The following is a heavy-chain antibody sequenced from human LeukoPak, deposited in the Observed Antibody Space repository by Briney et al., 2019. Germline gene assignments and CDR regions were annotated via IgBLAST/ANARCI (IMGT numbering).Heavy chain of an antibody. CDR2: IGDSGEIE. CDR3: AKGYSSGWTPFDY. D-gene: IGHD6-19*01. CDR1: GLILRGHA. Sequence: GGSLRLSCEASGLILRGHAMSWVRQAPGKGLEWVSGIGDSGEIERYADSVKGRFTISRDNFRNTVYLEMRSLRPEDTAVYYCAKGYSSGWTPFDYWGQGAQVTVSS. J-gene: IGHJ4*02. V-gene: IGHV3-23*01.